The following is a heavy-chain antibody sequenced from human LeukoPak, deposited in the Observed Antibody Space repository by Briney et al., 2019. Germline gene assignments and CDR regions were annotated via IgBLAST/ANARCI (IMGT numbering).Heavy chain of an antibody. Sequence: QAGGSLRLSCAASGFGFSNFWMHWVRQAPGKGLVWVSRIKTDGTTTVYADSVKGRFTISRDNSKNTLYLQMNSLRAEDTAVYYCAKDLSSSWPNALGIWGQGTMVTVSS. D-gene: IGHD6-13*01. J-gene: IGHJ3*02. CDR1: GFGFSNFW. CDR3: AKDLSSSWPNALGI. V-gene: IGHV3-74*01. CDR2: IKTDGTTT.